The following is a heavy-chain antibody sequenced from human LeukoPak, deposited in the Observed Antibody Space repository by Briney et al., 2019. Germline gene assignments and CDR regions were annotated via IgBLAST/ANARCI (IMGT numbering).Heavy chain of an antibody. D-gene: IGHD3-10*01. CDR1: GGSISSYY. J-gene: IGHJ6*03. CDR3: ARGGTYYGSGSYALPYYYYYMDV. V-gene: IGHV4-59*01. Sequence: PSETLSLTCTVSGGSISSYYWSWIRQPPGKGLEWIGYIYYSGSTNYNPSLKSRVTISVDTSKNQFSLKLSSVTAADTAVYYCARGGTYYGSGSYALPYYYYYMDVWGKGTTVTVSS. CDR2: IYYSGST.